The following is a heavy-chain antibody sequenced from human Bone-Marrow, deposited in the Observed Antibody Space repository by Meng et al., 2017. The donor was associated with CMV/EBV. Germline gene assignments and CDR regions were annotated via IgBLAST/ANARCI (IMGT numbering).Heavy chain of an antibody. J-gene: IGHJ4*02. D-gene: IGHD3-22*01. CDR1: GGSISSYY. V-gene: IGHV4-59*01. CDR2: IYYSGST. CDR3: AGGYYYDSSGSFDY. Sequence: QVQLQESCPGLVKPSETLSLTCTVSGGSISSYYWSWIRQPPGKGLEWIGYIYYSGSTHYSPSLKSRVTISVDTSKNQFSLKLSSVTAADTAVYYCAGGYYYDSSGSFDYWGQGTLVTVSS.